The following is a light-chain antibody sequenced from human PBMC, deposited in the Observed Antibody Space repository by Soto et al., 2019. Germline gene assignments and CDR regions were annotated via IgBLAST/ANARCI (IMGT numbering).Light chain of an antibody. V-gene: IGKV1-39*01. Sequence: DIQMTQSPSSLSASVGDTVTITCRASQSISIHFNWLQQKPGKAPKSLIYGASTMQSGVPSRFSGSGSGTDFTLTISSLQPDDFATCYCLQSDNAPHTFGQGTKMEIK. CDR3: LQSDNAPHT. CDR1: QSISIH. J-gene: IGKJ2*01. CDR2: GAS.